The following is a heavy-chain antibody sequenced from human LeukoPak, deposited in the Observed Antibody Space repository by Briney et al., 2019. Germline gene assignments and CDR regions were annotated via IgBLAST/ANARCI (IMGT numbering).Heavy chain of an antibody. CDR3: TRHNYDRSGYGAFDV. J-gene: IGHJ3*01. CDR2: IRSKTNNYAT. D-gene: IGHD3-22*01. Sequence: GGSLRLSCAASGFTFSGSDIHWVRQASGKGLEWVGHIRSKTNNYATADAASVKGRFTFSRDDSKNTAYIQMNSLKTEDTAVYYCTRHNYDRSGYGAFDVWGQGTMVTVSS. V-gene: IGHV3-73*01. CDR1: GFTFSGSD.